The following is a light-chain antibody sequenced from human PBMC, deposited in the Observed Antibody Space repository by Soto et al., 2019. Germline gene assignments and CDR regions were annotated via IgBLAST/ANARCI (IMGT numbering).Light chain of an antibody. J-gene: IGKJ3*01. CDR2: DAS. V-gene: IGKV3-11*01. CDR1: QSVSSY. CDR3: QQRSNWPPT. Sequence: EIVFTQSPSTLCLSPGERAPRSCRASQSVSSYLAWYQQKPGQAPRLLIYDASNRATGIPARFSGSGSGTDFTLTISSLEPEDFAVYYCQQRSNWPPTFGPGTKVDIK.